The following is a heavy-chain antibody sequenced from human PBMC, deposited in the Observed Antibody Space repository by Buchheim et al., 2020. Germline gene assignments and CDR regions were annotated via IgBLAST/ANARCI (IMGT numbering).Heavy chain of an antibody. CDR3: AKEEVPNDY. V-gene: IGHV3-23*01. CDR2: ISRSGDTT. CDR1: GFTFSNSA. Sequence: EAQLLESGGGLVQPGGSLRLSCAVSGFTFSNSAMTWVRQAPGKGLEWVSAISRSGDTTYYADSVMGRFTISRETSQNTPYLQMNSLRVDDTAVYYCAKEEVPNDYWGLGTL. J-gene: IGHJ4*02.